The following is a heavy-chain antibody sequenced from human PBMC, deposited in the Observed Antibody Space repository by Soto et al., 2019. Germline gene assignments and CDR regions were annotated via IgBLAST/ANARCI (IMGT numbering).Heavy chain of an antibody. CDR2: INPNSGGT. CDR1: GYTFTGYY. J-gene: IGHJ6*02. V-gene: IGHV1-2*04. Sequence: ASVKVSCKASGYTFTGYYMHWVRQAPGQGLEWMGWINPNSGGTNYAQKFQGWVTMTRDTSISTAYMELSRLRSDDTAVYYCARDGDITIFGVVTPGPHYYYGMDVWGQGTTVTVSS. CDR3: ARDGDITIFGVVTPGPHYYYGMDV. D-gene: IGHD3-3*01.